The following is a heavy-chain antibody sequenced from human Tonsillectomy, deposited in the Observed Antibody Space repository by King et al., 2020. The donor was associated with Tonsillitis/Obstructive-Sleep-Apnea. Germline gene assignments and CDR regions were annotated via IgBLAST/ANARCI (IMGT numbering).Heavy chain of an antibody. CDR2: ISGGGGST. CDR3: AKAMVQGIIITIFDY. D-gene: IGHD3-10*01. Sequence: QLVQSGGGLVQPGGSLRLSCAASGITFSSYAMSWVRQAPGKGREWVSTISGGGGSTYYADSVTSRFTISRDNSKNPLNLQMNSLSAEDTAVYYCAKAMVQGIIITIFDYWGQGTLVTVSS. J-gene: IGHJ4*02. CDR1: GITFSSYA. V-gene: IGHV3-23*04.